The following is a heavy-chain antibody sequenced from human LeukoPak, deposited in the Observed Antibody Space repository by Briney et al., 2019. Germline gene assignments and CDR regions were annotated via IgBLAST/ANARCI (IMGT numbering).Heavy chain of an antibody. CDR1: GYSISSGYY. V-gene: IGHV4-38-2*01. CDR3: ARPADQPAAIPYNAFDI. D-gene: IGHD2-2*01. Sequence: SETLSLTCAVSGYSISSGYYWGWIRQPPGKGLEWIGSIYHSGSTYYNPSLKSRVTISIDTSKNQFSLKLSSVTAADTAVYCCARPADQPAAIPYNAFDIWGRGTMVTVSS. J-gene: IGHJ3*02. CDR2: IYHSGST.